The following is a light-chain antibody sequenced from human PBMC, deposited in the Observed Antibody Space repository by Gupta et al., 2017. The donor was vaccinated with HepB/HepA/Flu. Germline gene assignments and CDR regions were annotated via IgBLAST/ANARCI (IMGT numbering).Light chain of an antibody. V-gene: IGLV2-14*03. CDR1: SSDVGGYNY. CDR2: DVT. Sequence: QSALTQPASVSGYPGPAITISCTGTSSDVGGYNYVSWYQQHTDKAPRLIIYDVTKRPAGVSPRFSGSKSGNLASLTISGRQAEDEADYYCTSYTGSSTLVFGTGTKVTVL. J-gene: IGLJ1*01. CDR3: TSYTGSSTLV.